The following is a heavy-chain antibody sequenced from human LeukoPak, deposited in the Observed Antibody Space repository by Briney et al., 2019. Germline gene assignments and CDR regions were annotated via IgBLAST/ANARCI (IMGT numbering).Heavy chain of an antibody. CDR2: ISGSGGST. Sequence: GGSLRLSCAASGFTFSSYAMSWVRQAPGKGLEWVSAISGSGGSTYYADSVKGRFTISRDNSKNTLYLQMNSLRAEDTAVYYCAKVSLGVPPGGYYYMDVWGKGTTVTVSS. CDR3: AKVSLGVPPGGYYYMDV. CDR1: GFTFSSYA. V-gene: IGHV3-23*01. J-gene: IGHJ6*03.